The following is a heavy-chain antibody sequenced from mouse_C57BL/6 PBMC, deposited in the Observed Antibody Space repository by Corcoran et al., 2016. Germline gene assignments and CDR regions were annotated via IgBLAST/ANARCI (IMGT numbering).Heavy chain of an antibody. CDR2: INPNNGGT. J-gene: IGHJ4*01. CDR3: ARGGNYDYYAMDY. Sequence: EVQLQQSGPELVKPGASVKISCKASGYTFTDYYMNGVKQSHGKSLEWIGDINPNNGGTSYNQKFKGKATLTVDKSSSTAYMELRSLTSEDSAVYYCARGGNYDYYAMDYWGQGTSVTVSS. V-gene: IGHV1-26*01. D-gene: IGHD2-1*01. CDR1: GYTFTDYY.